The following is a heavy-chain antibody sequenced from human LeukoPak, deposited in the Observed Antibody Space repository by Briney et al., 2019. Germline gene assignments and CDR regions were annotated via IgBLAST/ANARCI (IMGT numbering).Heavy chain of an antibody. CDR3: ARDIGRSNYGPTDV. CDR1: GFTFSSYS. J-gene: IGHJ6*02. V-gene: IGHV3-21*01. D-gene: IGHD4-4*01. Sequence: GGSLRLSCAASGFTFSSYSMNWVRQAPGKGLEWVSSISSSSSYIYYADSVKGRFTISRDNAKNSLYLQMNSLRAEDTAVYYCARDIGRSNYGPTDVWGQGTTVTVSS. CDR2: ISSSSSYI.